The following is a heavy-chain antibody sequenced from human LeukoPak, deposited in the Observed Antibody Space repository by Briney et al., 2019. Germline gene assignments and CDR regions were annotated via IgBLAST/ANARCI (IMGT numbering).Heavy chain of an antibody. D-gene: IGHD6-13*01. Sequence: ASVKVSCKASGYTFTSYGISRVRQAPGQGLEWMGWISAYNGNTNYAQKLQGRVTMTTDTSTSTAYMELRSLRSDDTAVYYCAREDPGGAAAGMDYWGQGTLVTVSS. CDR2: ISAYNGNT. V-gene: IGHV1-18*01. CDR1: GYTFTSYG. J-gene: IGHJ4*02. CDR3: AREDPGGAAAGMDY.